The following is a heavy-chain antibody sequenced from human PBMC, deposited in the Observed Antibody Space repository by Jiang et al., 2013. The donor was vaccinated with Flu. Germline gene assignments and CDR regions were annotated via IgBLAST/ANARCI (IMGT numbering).Heavy chain of an antibody. Sequence: PGQSLKISCKDSGYNFANYWIGWVRQMPGKGLEWMGRIDPSDSYTNYSPSFQGHVTISADKSISTAYLQWSSLKASDTAMYYCARHSGVHSSSKMDYWGQGTLVTVSS. J-gene: IGHJ4*02. CDR2: IDPSDSYT. CDR3: ARHSGVHSSSKMDY. CDR1: GYNFANYW. V-gene: IGHV5-10-1*01. D-gene: IGHD6-6*01.